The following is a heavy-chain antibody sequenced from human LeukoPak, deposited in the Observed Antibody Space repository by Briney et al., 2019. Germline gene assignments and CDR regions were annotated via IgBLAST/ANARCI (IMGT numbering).Heavy chain of an antibody. Sequence: SSVKVSCKASGGTFSSYAISWVRQAPGQGLEWMGRIIPILGIANYAQKFQGRVTITADKSTSTAYMELSSLRSEDTAVYYCARDSMATTYYYYYGVDVWGQGTTVTVSS. CDR2: IIPILGIA. CDR3: ARDSMATTYYYYYGVDV. D-gene: IGHD5-24*01. CDR1: GGTFSSYA. V-gene: IGHV1-69*04. J-gene: IGHJ6*02.